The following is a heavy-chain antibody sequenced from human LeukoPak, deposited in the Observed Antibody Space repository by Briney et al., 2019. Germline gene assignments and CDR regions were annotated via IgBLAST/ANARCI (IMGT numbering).Heavy chain of an antibody. CDR3: ARSRYDYIWGIDY. J-gene: IGHJ4*02. D-gene: IGHD3-16*01. V-gene: IGHV3-74*01. Sequence: PGGSLRLSCAASGFTFDDYAMHWVRQAPGKGLVWVSRLNSDGSSTNYADSVKGRFTISRDNAKNTLYLQMNSLRDEDTAVFYCARSRYDYIWGIDYWGQGTLVTISS. CDR1: GFTFDDYA. CDR2: LNSDGSST.